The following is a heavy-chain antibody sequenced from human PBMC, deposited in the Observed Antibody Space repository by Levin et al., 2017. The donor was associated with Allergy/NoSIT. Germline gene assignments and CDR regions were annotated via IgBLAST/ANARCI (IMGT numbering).Heavy chain of an antibody. CDR1: GFAFGDYA. V-gene: IGHV3-23*01. D-gene: IGHD6-19*01. Sequence: ETLSLTCAASGFAFGDYAMTWVRQAPGKGLEWVSDITGGGSDTWYGDSVKGRFTAPRENSKDMLFLELNSLRVEDTGIYYCAKKQAGTSGFSFDVWGQGTTVTVSS. CDR3: AKKQAGTSGFSFDV. J-gene: IGHJ3*01. CDR2: ITGGGSDT.